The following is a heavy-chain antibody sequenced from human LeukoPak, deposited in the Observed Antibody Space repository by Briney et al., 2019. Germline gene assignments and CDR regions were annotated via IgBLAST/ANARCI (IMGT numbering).Heavy chain of an antibody. CDR3: ARNYYGDYSHFGDF. J-gene: IGHJ4*02. CDR1: GFTFSSYW. CDR2: IKQDGSEK. Sequence: GGSLRLSCAASGFTFSSYWMSWVRQAPGKGLEWVANIKQDGSEKYYVDSVKGRFTISRDNAKNSLYLQMNSLRAEDTAVYYCARNYYGDYSHFGDFWGQGTLVTVSS. V-gene: IGHV3-7*01. D-gene: IGHD4-17*01.